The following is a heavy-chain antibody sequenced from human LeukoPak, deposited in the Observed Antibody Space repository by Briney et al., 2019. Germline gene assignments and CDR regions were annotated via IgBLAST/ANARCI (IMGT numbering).Heavy chain of an antibody. CDR2: ISAYNGNT. CDR3: ARGTSKNWFDP. CDR1: GYTFTSYG. V-gene: IGHV1-18*01. Sequence: ASVKVSCKASGYTFTSYGISWVRQAPGQGIEWMGWISAYNGNTNYAQKLQGRGTINTDTSTSTAYMELRSLRSDDTAVYYCARGTSKNWFDPWGQGTLVTVSS. D-gene: IGHD2-2*01. J-gene: IGHJ5*02.